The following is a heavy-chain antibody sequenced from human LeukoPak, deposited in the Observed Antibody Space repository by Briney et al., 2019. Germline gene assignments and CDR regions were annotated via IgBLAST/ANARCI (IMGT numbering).Heavy chain of an antibody. Sequence: GGSLRLSCAASGFTVSRNYMSWVRQAPGKGLEWVSIIYSGDSTYYTDAAQGRLSMFCDNSKNTLYLQMNSLRAEDTAIYYCARRPYTSSSHFDSWGQGVLVTVSS. J-gene: IGHJ4*02. CDR3: ARRPYTSSSHFDS. D-gene: IGHD6-6*01. CDR2: IYSGDST. V-gene: IGHV3-66*02. CDR1: GFTVSRNY.